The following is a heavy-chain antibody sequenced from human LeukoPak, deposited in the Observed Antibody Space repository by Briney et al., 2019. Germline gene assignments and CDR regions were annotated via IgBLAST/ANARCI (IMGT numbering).Heavy chain of an antibody. D-gene: IGHD4-17*01. CDR3: ARAPTAFGYYYYYMDV. CDR2: IIPIFGTA. J-gene: IGHJ6*03. V-gene: IGHV1-69*06. Sequence: GASVKVSCKASGGTFSSYAISWVRQAPGQGLEWMGGIIPIFGTANYAQKFQGRVTITADKSTSTAYMELSSLRSEDTAVYYCARAPTAFGYYYYYMDVWGKGTTVTVSS. CDR1: GGTFSSYA.